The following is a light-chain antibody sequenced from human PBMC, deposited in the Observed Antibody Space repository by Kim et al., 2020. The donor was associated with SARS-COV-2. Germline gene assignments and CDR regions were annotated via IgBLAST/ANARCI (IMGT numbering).Light chain of an antibody. CDR3: CSYAGSSPVV. V-gene: IGLV2-23*02. CDR1: SSDVGGYNY. J-gene: IGLJ2*01. Sequence: QSALTQPASVSGSPGQSITISCTGTSSDVGGYNYVSWYQQHPGKAPKLMIYDVSKRPSGVSNRFSGSKSGNTASLTISGLQAEDEADYYCCSYAGSSPVVFGGGTQLTVL. CDR2: DVS.